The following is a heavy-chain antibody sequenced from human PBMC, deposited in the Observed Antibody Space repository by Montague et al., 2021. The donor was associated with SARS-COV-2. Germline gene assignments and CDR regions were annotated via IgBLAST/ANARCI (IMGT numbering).Heavy chain of an antibody. D-gene: IGHD2-15*01. CDR1: GGSIISPMYE. J-gene: IGHJ4*02. CDR2: IYHSGTT. V-gene: IGHV4-39*01. Sequence: SETLSLTCTVSGGSIISPMYEWGWIRQSPGKQLEWIGSIYHSGTTYYNPSLKSRVTISIDTSKNQFHLALTSATAADTAVYYCARRSSGGARYDFWGQGTLVAVS. CDR3: ARRSSGGARYDF.